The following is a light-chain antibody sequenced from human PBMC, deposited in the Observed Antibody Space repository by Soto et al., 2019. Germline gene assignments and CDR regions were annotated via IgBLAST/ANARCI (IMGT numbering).Light chain of an antibody. Sequence: DIQMTQSPSSLSASVGDRVTITCQASQDISNYLNWYQQKPGKAPKLLIYDASNLETGVPSRFSGSGSGTDFTFTISSLQPEDNAPYYCQQYDNLPITFGQGTRLEIK. CDR3: QQYDNLPIT. V-gene: IGKV1-33*01. CDR2: DAS. J-gene: IGKJ5*01. CDR1: QDISNY.